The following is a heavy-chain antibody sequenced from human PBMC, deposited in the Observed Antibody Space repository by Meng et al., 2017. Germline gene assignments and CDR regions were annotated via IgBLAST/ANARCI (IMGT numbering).Heavy chain of an antibody. Sequence: QVHVVQYGAMVKKAGDPVKVSCKASGYTFTIYDINWVRQATGQGLEWMGWMNPNSGNTGYAQKFQGRVIITRNTSISTAYMELSSLRSEDTAVYYCARGLAVAGTVFWFDPWGQGTLVTVSS. V-gene: IGHV1-8*03. D-gene: IGHD6-19*01. CDR2: MNPNSGNT. J-gene: IGHJ5*02. CDR1: GYTFTIYD. CDR3: ARGLAVAGTVFWFDP.